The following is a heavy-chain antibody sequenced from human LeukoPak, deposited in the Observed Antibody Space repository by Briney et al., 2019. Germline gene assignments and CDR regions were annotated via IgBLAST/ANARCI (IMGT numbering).Heavy chain of an antibody. J-gene: IGHJ4*02. Sequence: GGSLRLSCAASGFTFSSYSMNWVRQAPGKGLEWVSSISSSSSYIYYADSVKGRFTISRDNAKNSLYLQMNSLRAEDTAVYYCARDLQYYYGSGTDFDYWGQGTLVTVSS. CDR1: GFTFSSYS. CDR3: ARDLQYYYGSGTDFDY. CDR2: ISSSSSYI. D-gene: IGHD3-10*01. V-gene: IGHV3-21*01.